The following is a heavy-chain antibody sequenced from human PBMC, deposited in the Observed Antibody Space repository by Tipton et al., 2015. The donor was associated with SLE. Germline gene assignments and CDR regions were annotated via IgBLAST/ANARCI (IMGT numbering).Heavy chain of an antibody. CDR1: GFTFSSYA. J-gene: IGHJ4*02. CDR2: IYSGGST. Sequence: GSLRLSCAASGFTFSSYAMSWVRQAPGKGLEWVSVIYSGGSTYYADSVKGRFTISRDNSKNTLYLQMNSLRAEDTAVYYCANGCSSGWYEFDYWGQGTLVTVST. V-gene: IGHV3-23*03. D-gene: IGHD6-19*01. CDR3: ANGCSSGWYEFDY.